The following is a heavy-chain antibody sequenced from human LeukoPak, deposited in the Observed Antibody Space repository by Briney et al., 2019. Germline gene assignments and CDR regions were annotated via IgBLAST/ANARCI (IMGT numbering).Heavy chain of an antibody. CDR2: ISSGSSAI. V-gene: IGHV3-21*01. D-gene: IGHD4-17*01. Sequence: PGGSLRLSCEASGFTFTTYSMTWVRQAPGKGLEWVSIISSGSSAIFSADALKGRFTISRDDAKNLLYLDMNSLRAEDTAAYYCARGHTAVTRHFDFWGQGTLVTVSS. CDR3: ARGHTAVTRHFDF. CDR1: GFTFTTYS. J-gene: IGHJ4*02.